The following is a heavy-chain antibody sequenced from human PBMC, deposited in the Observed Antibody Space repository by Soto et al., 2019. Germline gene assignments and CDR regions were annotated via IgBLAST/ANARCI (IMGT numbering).Heavy chain of an antibody. D-gene: IGHD4-17*01. CDR3: ASQTTVTRPYSGWFYP. J-gene: IGHJ5*02. V-gene: IGHV1-46*03. Sequence: QVQLVQSGAEVKKPGASVKVSCKASGYTFTSYYMHWVRQAPGQGLEWMGIINPSGGSTSYAQKFQGRVTMTRDTSTSTVYMELSSLRSEDTAVYYCASQTTVTRPYSGWFYPWGQGTLVTVSS. CDR2: INPSGGST. CDR1: GYTFTSYY.